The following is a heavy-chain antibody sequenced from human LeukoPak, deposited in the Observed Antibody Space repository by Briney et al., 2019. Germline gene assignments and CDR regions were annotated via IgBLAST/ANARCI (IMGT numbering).Heavy chain of an antibody. J-gene: IGHJ6*03. D-gene: IGHD4-17*01. CDR2: IHTSENT. Sequence: SETLSLTCTVSGGYIGSYYWSWIRQSAGKGLEWIGRIHTSENTDYNPSLKSRVTMSVDMSTSQFSLRLASVTAADTAVYYYAREGDYGDYSKSFYYMDVWGKGTTVTVSS. CDR3: AREGDYGDYSKSFYYMDV. V-gene: IGHV4-4*07. CDR1: GGYIGSYY.